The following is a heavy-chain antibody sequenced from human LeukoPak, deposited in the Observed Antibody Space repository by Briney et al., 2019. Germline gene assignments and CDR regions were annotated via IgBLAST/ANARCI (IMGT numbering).Heavy chain of an antibody. Sequence: AGGSLRLSCAASGFTFSNYWMSWVRQAPGKGLEWVGRIKSKTDGGTTDYAAPVKGRFTISRDDSKTTLYLQMNSLKIEDTAVYYCTTIFGVVIFPFDYWGQGTLVTVSS. CDR2: IKSKTDGGTT. CDR3: TTIFGVVIFPFDY. V-gene: IGHV3-15*01. D-gene: IGHD3-3*01. CDR1: GFTFSNYW. J-gene: IGHJ4*02.